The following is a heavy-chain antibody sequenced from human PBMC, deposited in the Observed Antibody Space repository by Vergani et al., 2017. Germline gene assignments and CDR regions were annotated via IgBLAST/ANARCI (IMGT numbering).Heavy chain of an antibody. CDR2: ISGSGGST. D-gene: IGHD3-22*01. Sequence: EVQLLESGGGLVQPGGSLRLSCAASGFTFSSYAMSWVRQAPGKGLEWVSAISGSGGSTYYADSVKGRFTISRDNSKNTLYLQMNSLRAEDTAVYYCARESRGYYYDSRGPSGDYWGQGTLVTVSS. J-gene: IGHJ4*02. CDR1: GFTFSSYA. V-gene: IGHV3-23*01. CDR3: ARESRGYYYDSRGPSGDY.